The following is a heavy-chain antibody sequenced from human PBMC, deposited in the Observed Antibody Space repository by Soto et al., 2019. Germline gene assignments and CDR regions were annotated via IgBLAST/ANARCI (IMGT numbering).Heavy chain of an antibody. Sequence: PSETLSLTCAVYGGSFSGYYWSWIRQPPGKGLEWIGEINHSGSTNYNPSLKSRVTISVDTPKNQLSLKLSSVTAADTAVYYCARDREVTTPYYYVMDVWGQGTTVTVSS. CDR3: ARDREVTTPYYYVMDV. V-gene: IGHV4-34*01. CDR1: GGSFSGYY. J-gene: IGHJ6*02. D-gene: IGHD4-17*01. CDR2: INHSGST.